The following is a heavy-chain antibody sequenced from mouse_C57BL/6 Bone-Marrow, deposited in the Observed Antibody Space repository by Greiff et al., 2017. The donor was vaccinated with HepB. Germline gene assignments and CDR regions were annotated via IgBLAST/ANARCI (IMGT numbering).Heavy chain of an antibody. V-gene: IGHV5-17*01. CDR2: ISSGSSTI. CDR1: GFTFSDYG. D-gene: IGHD1-1*01. CDR3: ARRRYYSSSLWYFDY. J-gene: IGHJ2*01. Sequence: EVMLVESGGGLVKPGGSLKLSCAASGFTFSDYGMHWVRQAPEKGLEWVAYISSGSSTIYYADTVKGRFTISRDNAKNTLFLQMTSLRSEDKAMYYCARRRYYSSSLWYFDYWGQGTTLTVSS.